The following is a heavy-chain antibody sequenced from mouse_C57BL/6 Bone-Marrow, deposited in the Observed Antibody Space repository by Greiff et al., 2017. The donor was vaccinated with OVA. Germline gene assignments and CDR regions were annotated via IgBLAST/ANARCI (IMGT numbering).Heavy chain of an antibody. Sequence: EAGGGLVQPKGSLKLSCAASGFTFNTYAMHWVRQAPGKGLEWVARLRSKSSNYATYYADSVKDRFTISRDDSQSMLYLQMNNLKTEDTAMYYCVREPPRYYYGFDYWGQGTTLTVSS. CDR3: VREPPRYYYGFDY. CDR2: LRSKSSNYAT. CDR1: GFTFNTYA. V-gene: IGHV10-3*01. D-gene: IGHD1-1*01. J-gene: IGHJ2*01.